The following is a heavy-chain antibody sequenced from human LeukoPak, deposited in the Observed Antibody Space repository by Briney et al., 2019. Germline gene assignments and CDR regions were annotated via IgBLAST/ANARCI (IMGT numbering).Heavy chain of an antibody. D-gene: IGHD3-9*01. CDR3: AGYYNWLSPMDV. Sequence: SETLSLTCTVSGGSISSYYWSWIRQPPGKGLEWIGYIYYSGSTNYNPSLKSRVAISVDTSKNQFSLKLSSVTAADTAVYYCAGYYNWLSPMDVWGQGTTVTVSS. V-gene: IGHV4-59*01. CDR1: GGSISSYY. CDR2: IYYSGST. J-gene: IGHJ6*02.